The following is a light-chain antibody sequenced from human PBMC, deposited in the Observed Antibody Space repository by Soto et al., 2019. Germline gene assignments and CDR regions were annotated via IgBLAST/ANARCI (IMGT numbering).Light chain of an antibody. J-gene: IGKJ4*01. CDR1: QGVSTY. CDR2: DAS. Sequence: DIQMTQSPSSVFASVRDTVTIACRASQGVSTYLAWYQQKPGKVPKLLIYDASTLQSGVPSRFSGSGSGADFTLTINSLQPEDFATYYCQQATTFPLTFGGGTKVEIK. CDR3: QQATTFPLT. V-gene: IGKV1D-12*01.